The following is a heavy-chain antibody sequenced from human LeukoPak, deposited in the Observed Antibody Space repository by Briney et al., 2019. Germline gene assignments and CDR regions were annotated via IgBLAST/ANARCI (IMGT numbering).Heavy chain of an antibody. Sequence: GGSLRLPCAASGFTFDDYAMHWVRQAPGKGLEWVSGISWNSGSIGYADSVKGRFTISRDNAKNSLYLQMNSLRAEDTALYYCAKDLYGSGHWYFDLWGRGTLVTVSS. D-gene: IGHD3-10*01. V-gene: IGHV3-9*01. CDR3: AKDLYGSGHWYFDL. CDR1: GFTFDDYA. CDR2: ISWNSGSI. J-gene: IGHJ2*01.